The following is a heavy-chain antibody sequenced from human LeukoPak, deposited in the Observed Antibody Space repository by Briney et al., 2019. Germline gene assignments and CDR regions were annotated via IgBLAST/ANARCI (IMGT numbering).Heavy chain of an antibody. CDR1: GGTFTDYA. Sequence: SVKVSCKASGGTFTDYAISWVRQAPGQGLEWMGRIIPILGTANYAQRFQGRVTITADKSTSTVYMELSSLRSEDTAMYYCARDGWMDVWGQGTTVTVSS. V-gene: IGHV1-69*04. CDR2: IIPILGTA. CDR3: ARDGWMDV. D-gene: IGHD2-15*01. J-gene: IGHJ6*02.